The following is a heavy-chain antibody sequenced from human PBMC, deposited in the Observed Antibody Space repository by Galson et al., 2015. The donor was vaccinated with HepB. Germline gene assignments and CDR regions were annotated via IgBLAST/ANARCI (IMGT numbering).Heavy chain of an antibody. V-gene: IGHV3-30*04. CDR2: ISYDGSNK. Sequence: SLRLSCAASGFTFSSYAMHWVRQAPGKGLEWVAFISYDGSNKYYADSVKGRFTISRDNSKNTLYLQMNSLRAEDTAVYYCARGRGTMVRGVITDWGQGTLVTVSS. CDR3: ARGRGTMVRGVITD. J-gene: IGHJ4*02. D-gene: IGHD3-10*01. CDR1: GFTFSSYA.